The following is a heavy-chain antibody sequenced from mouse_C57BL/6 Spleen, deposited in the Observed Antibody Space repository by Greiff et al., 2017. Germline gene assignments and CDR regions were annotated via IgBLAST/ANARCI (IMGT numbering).Heavy chain of an antibody. CDR1: GYTFTSYW. D-gene: IGHD2-14*01. Sequence: VQLQQPGAELVRPGSSVKLSCKASGYTFTSYWMHWVKQRPIQGLEWIGNIDPSDSETHYNQKFKDKATLTVDKSSCTAYMQLSSLTSEDSAVYYWARKRYLYAMDYWGQGTSVTVSS. CDR2: IDPSDSET. CDR3: ARKRYLYAMDY. J-gene: IGHJ4*01. V-gene: IGHV1-52*01.